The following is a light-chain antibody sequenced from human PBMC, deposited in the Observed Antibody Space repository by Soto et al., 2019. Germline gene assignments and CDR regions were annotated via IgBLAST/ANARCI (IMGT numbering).Light chain of an antibody. CDR2: DAS. J-gene: IGKJ4*01. CDR1: QSISSW. CDR3: QQYNSYLLT. V-gene: IGKV1-5*01. Sequence: EIQMTQSPSTLSASVADRVTITCRASQSISSWLAWYQQKQGKAPKLLIYDASSLESGVPSRFSGSGSGTEFTLTISSLQPDDFATYYCQQYNSYLLTFGGGTKVDIK.